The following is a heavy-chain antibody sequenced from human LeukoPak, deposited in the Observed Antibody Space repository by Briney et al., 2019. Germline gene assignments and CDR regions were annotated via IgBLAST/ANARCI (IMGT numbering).Heavy chain of an antibody. V-gene: IGHV1-8*03. Sequence: ASVKVSCKASGYTFTSYDINWVRQATGQGLEWMGWMNPNSGNTGYAQKFQGRVTITRNTSISTAYMEPSSPRSEDTAVYYCARGPQWRGDYYYMDVWGRGTTVTVSS. CDR1: GYTFTSYD. CDR2: MNPNSGNT. J-gene: IGHJ6*03. CDR3: ARGPQWRGDYYYMDV. D-gene: IGHD6-19*01.